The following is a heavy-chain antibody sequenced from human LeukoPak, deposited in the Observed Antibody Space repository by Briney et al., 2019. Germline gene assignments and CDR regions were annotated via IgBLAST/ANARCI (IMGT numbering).Heavy chain of an antibody. J-gene: IGHJ4*02. CDR3: ARDGETYRQLYYFDY. D-gene: IGHD3-3*01. CDR1: GFTFSSYA. V-gene: IGHV3-30-3*01. CDR2: ISYDGSNK. Sequence: PGGSLRLSCAASGFTFSSYAMHWVRQAPGKGLEWVAVISYDGSNKYCADSVKGRFTISRDNSKNTLYLQMNSLRAEDTAVYYCARDGETYRQLYYFDYWGQGTQVTVSS.